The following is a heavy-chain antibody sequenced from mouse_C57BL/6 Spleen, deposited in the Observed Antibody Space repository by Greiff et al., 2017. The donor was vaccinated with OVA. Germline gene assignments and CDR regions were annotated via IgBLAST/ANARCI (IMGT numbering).Heavy chain of an antibody. CDR2: INPNNGGT. CDR3: ARSHGSSSYWYFDV. D-gene: IGHD1-1*01. V-gene: IGHV1-18*01. Sequence: VQLKESGPELVKPGASVKIPCKASGYTFTDYNMDWVKQSHGKSLEWIGDINPNNGGTIYNQKFKGKATLTVDKSSSTAYMELRSLTSEDTAVYYCARSHGSSSYWYFDVWDTGTTVTVSS. CDR1: GYTFTDYN. J-gene: IGHJ1*03.